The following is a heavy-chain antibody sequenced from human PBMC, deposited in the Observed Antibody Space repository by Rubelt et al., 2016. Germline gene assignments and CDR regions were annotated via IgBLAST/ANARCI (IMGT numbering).Heavy chain of an antibody. CDR2: ISSSGSTI. J-gene: IGHJ4*02. V-gene: IGHV3-48*04. CDR1: GFTFSSYG. D-gene: IGHD3-22*01. Sequence: VQLVESGGGVVQPGRSLRLSCAASGFTFSSYGMHWVRQAPGKGLEWVSYISSSGSTIYYADSVKGRFTISRDNAKNSLYLQMNSLRAEDTAVYYCARDFLSSGYPIDYWGQGTLVTVSS. CDR3: ARDFLSSGYPIDY.